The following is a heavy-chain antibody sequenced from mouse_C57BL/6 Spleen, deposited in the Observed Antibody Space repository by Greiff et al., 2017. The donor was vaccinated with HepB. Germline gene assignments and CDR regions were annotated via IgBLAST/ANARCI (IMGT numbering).Heavy chain of an antibody. J-gene: IGHJ2*01. Sequence: VQLVESGPGLVAPSQSLSITCTVSGFSLTSYAISWVRQPPGKGLEWLGVIWTGGGTNYNSALKSRLSISKDNSKSQVFLKMNSLQTDDTARYYCARSGYYGSADYFDYWGQGTTLTVSS. D-gene: IGHD1-1*01. CDR3: ARSGYYGSADYFDY. CDR2: IWTGGGT. CDR1: GFSLTSYA. V-gene: IGHV2-9-1*01.